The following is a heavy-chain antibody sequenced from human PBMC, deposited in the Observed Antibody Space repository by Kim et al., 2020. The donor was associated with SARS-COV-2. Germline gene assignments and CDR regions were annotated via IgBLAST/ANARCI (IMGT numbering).Heavy chain of an antibody. CDR3: ARDPNYYYDSSGYYPQGGYYYGMDV. D-gene: IGHD3-22*01. Sequence: LSLTCAASGFTFSSYWMSWVRQAPGKGLEWVANIKQDGSEKYYVDSVKGRFTISRDNAKNSLYLQMNSLRAEDTAVYYCARDPNYYYDSSGYYPQGGYYYGMDVWGQGTTVTVSS. J-gene: IGHJ6*02. CDR2: IKQDGSEK. CDR1: GFTFSSYW. V-gene: IGHV3-7*01.